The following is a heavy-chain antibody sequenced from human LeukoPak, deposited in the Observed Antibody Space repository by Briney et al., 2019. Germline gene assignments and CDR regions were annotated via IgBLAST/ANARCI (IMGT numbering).Heavy chain of an antibody. CDR3: AGGSSTSPAFFDI. Sequence: PSETLSLTCTVSGGSIRSGDYYWSWIRQPPGKGLEWIGYIYYSGSTYYNPSLKSRVTISVDTSKNQFSLKLSSVTAADTAVYYCAGGSSTSPAFFDIWGQGTMVTVSS. CDR2: IYYSGST. J-gene: IGHJ3*02. CDR1: GGSIRSGDYY. D-gene: IGHD2-2*01. V-gene: IGHV4-30-4*01.